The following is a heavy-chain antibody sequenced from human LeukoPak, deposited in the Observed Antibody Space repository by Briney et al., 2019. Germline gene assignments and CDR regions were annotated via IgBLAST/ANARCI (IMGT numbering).Heavy chain of an antibody. D-gene: IGHD3-3*01. Sequence: GGSLRLSCAASGFTFSSYWMHWVRQAPGKGLVWVSRINSDGSSTSYADSVKGRFTISRDNAKNTLYLQMNSLRAEDTAVYYCARRYYDFWSGSPGPFDCWGQGTLVTVSS. J-gene: IGHJ4*02. V-gene: IGHV3-74*01. CDR3: ARRYYDFWSGSPGPFDC. CDR1: GFTFSSYW. CDR2: INSDGSST.